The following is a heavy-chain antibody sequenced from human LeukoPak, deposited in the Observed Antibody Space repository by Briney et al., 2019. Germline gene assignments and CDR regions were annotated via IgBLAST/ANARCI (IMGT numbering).Heavy chain of an antibody. CDR1: GFTFSSYW. CDR2: IKQDGSEK. D-gene: IGHD2-2*01. J-gene: IGHJ4*02. Sequence: GGSLRLSCAASGFTFSSYWMSWVRQAPGKGLEWVANIKQDGSEKYYVDSVKGRFTISRDNTKNSLYLQMNSLRAEDTAVYYCARDGRCSSTSCYWRVWGQGTLVTVCS. CDR3: ARDGRCSSTSCYWRV. V-gene: IGHV3-7*01.